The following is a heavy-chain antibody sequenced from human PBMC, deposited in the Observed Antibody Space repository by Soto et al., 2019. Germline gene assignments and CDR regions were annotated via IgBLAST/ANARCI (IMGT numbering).Heavy chain of an antibody. D-gene: IGHD5-12*01. J-gene: IGHJ4*02. CDR1: GGSFNNYY. CDR3: ARVQMATLYFDY. CDR2: VYYSGTH. V-gene: IGHV4-59*01. Sequence: NPSETLSLTCTVSGGSFNNYYWSWVRQPPGKGLEWIGYVYYSGTHNYNPSLESRLTISVDTSKNQFSLKLNSVTAADTAVYYCARVQMATLYFDYWGQGALVTVSS.